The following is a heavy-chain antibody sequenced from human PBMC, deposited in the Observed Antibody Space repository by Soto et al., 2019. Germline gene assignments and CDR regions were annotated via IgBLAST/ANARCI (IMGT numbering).Heavy chain of an antibody. CDR3: XXXXXXXXXDXYFDL. CDR1: GFTFSSYS. V-gene: IGHV3-21*01. CDR2: ISSSSSYI. J-gene: IGHJ2*01. Sequence: EVQLVESGGGLVKPGGSLRLSCAASGFTFSSYSMNWVRQAPGKGLEWVSSISSSSSYIYYADSVKGRFTISRDNAKXSLXXXXNSLRAXXXXXXXXXXXXXXXXXDXYFDLWGRGTLVTVSS.